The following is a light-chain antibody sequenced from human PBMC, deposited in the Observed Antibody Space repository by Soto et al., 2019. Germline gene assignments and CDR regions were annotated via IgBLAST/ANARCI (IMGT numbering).Light chain of an antibody. J-gene: IGKJ1*01. V-gene: IGKV2-28*01. Sequence: DIVMTQSPLSLPVTPGEPASISCRSSQSLLHSNGYNYLDWYLQKRGQSPQLLIYLGSNRASGVPDRFSGSGSGTDFTLKISRVEAEDVGVYYCMQALQTSWTFGQGTKVDTK. CDR2: LGS. CDR3: MQALQTSWT. CDR1: QSLLHSNGYNY.